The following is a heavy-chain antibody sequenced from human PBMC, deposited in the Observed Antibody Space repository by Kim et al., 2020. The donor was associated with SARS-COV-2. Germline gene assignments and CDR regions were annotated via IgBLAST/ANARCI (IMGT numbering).Heavy chain of an antibody. CDR1: GFIFRYYG. D-gene: IGHD3-10*01. V-gene: IGHV3-33*05. J-gene: IGHJ4*02. Sequence: GGSLRLSCAASGFIFRYYGMHWVRQAPGKGLEWVAVISDDGSTYYYADSVKGRFTISRDNSKNSLYLQINSLRAEDTAVYYCARDGGYGTGIYGPLDQWGRGTLVIVSS. CDR3: ARDGGYGTGIYGPLDQ. CDR2: ISDDGSTY.